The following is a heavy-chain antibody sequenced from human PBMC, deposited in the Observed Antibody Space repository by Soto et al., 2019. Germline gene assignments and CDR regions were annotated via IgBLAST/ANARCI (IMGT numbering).Heavy chain of an antibody. D-gene: IGHD4-17*01. CDR2: INPNSGGT. CDR3: AREENTGYYYGMDV. V-gene: IGHV1-2*02. Sequence: PSVKVSCKASGYTFTGYYMHWVRQAPGQGLEWMGWINPNSGGTNYAQKFQGRVTMTRDTSISTAYMELSRLRSDDTAVYYCAREENTGYYYGMDVWGQGTTVTVSS. J-gene: IGHJ6*02. CDR1: GYTFTGYY.